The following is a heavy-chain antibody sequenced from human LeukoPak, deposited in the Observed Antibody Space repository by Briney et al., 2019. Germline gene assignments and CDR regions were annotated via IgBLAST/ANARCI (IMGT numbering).Heavy chain of an antibody. CDR2: ISGSGGST. D-gene: IGHD1-26*01. V-gene: IGHV3-23*01. J-gene: IGHJ4*02. Sequence: PGGSLRLSCAASGFTFSDYYMSWIRQAPGKGLEWVSAISGSGGSTYYADSVKGRFTISRDNSKNTLYLQMNSLRAEDTAVYYCAKMVGAFDYWGQGTLVTVSS. CDR1: GFTFSDYY. CDR3: AKMVGAFDY.